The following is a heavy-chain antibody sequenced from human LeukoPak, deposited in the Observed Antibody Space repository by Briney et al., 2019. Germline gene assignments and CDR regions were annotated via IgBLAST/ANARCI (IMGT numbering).Heavy chain of an antibody. V-gene: IGHV3-7*01. CDR2: IKQDASDS. D-gene: IGHD6-25*01. CDR1: GFPFSGYW. J-gene: IGHJ6*02. CDR3: AKNIAAPGRVDYQLYGMDE. Sequence: GGSLRLSCAASGFPFSGYWMTWVRQAPGKGLQWVASIKQDASDSRHVDSVKGRFTISRDNAKNSLFLQMNNLRPGDTAVYYCAKNIAAPGRVDYQLYGMDEWGQRTTVTVSS.